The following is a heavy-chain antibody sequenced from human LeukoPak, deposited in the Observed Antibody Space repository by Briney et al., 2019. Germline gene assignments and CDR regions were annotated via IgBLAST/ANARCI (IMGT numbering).Heavy chain of an antibody. J-gene: IGHJ4*02. CDR1: GFTFSTSS. CDR3: VRRSPIGTYDY. D-gene: IGHD1-26*01. CDR2: INDNGGAT. Sequence: GGSLRLSCAASGFTFSTSSMHWVRQAPGKGPEYVSAINDNGGATYYASSVKGRFTISRDNSKNTLYLQMGSLTAEDMAVYYCVRRSPIGTYDYWGQGTLVTVAS. V-gene: IGHV3-64*01.